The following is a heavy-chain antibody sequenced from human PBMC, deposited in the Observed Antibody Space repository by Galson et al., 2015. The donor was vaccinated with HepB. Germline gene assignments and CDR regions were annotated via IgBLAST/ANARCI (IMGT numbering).Heavy chain of an antibody. D-gene: IGHD2-15*01. CDR2: ISYDGSNE. CDR1: GFIFSAYG. CDR3: AKEGGASAYCGGGRCSPRDYRYYGMDV. V-gene: IGHV3-30*18. J-gene: IGHJ6*02. Sequence: SLRLSCAASGFIFSAYGMHWVRLAPGKGLEWVARISYDGSNEYYGDSVEGRFTISRDNSKNMLFLQMNSLRAEDTAVYYCAKEGGASAYCGGGRCSPRDYRYYGMDVWGQGTTVTVSS.